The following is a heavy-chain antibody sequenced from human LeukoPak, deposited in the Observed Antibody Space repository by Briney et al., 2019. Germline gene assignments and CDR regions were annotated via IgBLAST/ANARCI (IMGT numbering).Heavy chain of an antibody. CDR2: ISAYNGNT. CDR3: ARGLGRRYSGYERKSDP. J-gene: IGHJ5*02. V-gene: IGHV1-18*01. D-gene: IGHD5-12*01. Sequence: ASVKVSCKACGYTFTSYGISWVRQAPGQAREWMGWISAYNGNTNYAQKLQGRVTMTTDTSTSTDYMELRSLRSDDTAVYYCARGLGRRYSGYERKSDPWGQGTLVTVSS. CDR1: GYTFTSYG.